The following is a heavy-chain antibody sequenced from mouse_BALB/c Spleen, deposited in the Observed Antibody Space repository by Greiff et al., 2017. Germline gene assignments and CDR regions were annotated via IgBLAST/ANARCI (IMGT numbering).Heavy chain of an antibody. Sequence: VKLMESGAELVRPGTSVKVSCKASGYAFTNYLIEWVKQRPGQGLEWIGVINPGSGGTNYNEKFKGKATLTADKSSSTAYMQLSSLTSEDSAVYYCARGEFTTALYAMDYWGQGTSVTVSS. CDR3: ARGEFTTALYAMDY. D-gene: IGHD1-2*01. J-gene: IGHJ4*01. V-gene: IGHV1-54*01. CDR1: GYAFTNYL. CDR2: INPGSGGT.